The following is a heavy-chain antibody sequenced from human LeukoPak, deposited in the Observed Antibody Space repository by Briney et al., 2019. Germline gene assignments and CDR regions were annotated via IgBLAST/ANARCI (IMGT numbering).Heavy chain of an antibody. Sequence: GGSLRLSCAASGFTFRDYYLSGVPPAPGKGVEGGSYISSSGSTIYYADSVKGRFTISRDNAKNSLYLQMNSPRAEDTALYYCARGTRYYYYYMDVWGKGTTVTVSS. J-gene: IGHJ6*03. CDR2: ISSSGSTI. CDR1: GFTFRDYY. CDR3: ARGTRYYYYYMDV. V-gene: IGHV3-11*01.